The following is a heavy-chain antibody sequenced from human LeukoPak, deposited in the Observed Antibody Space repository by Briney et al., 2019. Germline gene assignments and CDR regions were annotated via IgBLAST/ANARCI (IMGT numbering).Heavy chain of an antibody. CDR3: ARVLSAAGFDFDY. D-gene: IGHD3-10*01. J-gene: IGHJ4*02. Sequence: PGGSRRLSCAASGFTFSSYSMNWVRQAPGKGLEWVSSISSSSSYIYYADSVKGRFTISRDNAKNSLYLQMNSLRAEDTAVYYCARVLSAAGFDFDYWGQGTLVTVSS. V-gene: IGHV3-21*01. CDR2: ISSSSSYI. CDR1: GFTFSSYS.